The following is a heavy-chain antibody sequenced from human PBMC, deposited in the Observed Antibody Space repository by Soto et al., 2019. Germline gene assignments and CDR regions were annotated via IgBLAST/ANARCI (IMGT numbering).Heavy chain of an antibody. V-gene: IGHV3-7*01. Sequence: PGGSLRLSCAASGFTFSSYWMSWVRQAPGKGLGWVANIKQDGSEKYYVDSVKGRFTISRDNAKNSLYLQMNSLRAEDTAVYYCARDLLLWFGELLNFYGMDVWGQGTTVTVSS. J-gene: IGHJ6*02. CDR3: ARDLLLWFGELLNFYGMDV. CDR2: IKQDGSEK. D-gene: IGHD3-10*01. CDR1: GFTFSSYW.